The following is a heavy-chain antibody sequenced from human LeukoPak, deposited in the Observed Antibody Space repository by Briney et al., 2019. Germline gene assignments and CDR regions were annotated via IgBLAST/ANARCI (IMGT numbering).Heavy chain of an antibody. CDR2: INPNSGGT. CDR3: ARGWAAAGSDFDY. CDR1: GYTFTGYY. J-gene: IGHJ4*02. Sequence: GASVKVSCKASGYTFTGYYMHWVRQAPGQGLEWMGWINPNSGGTNYAQKFQGWVTMTRDTSISTAYMELSRLRSDDTAVYYCARGWAAAGSDFDYWGQGTLVTVSS. D-gene: IGHD6-13*01. V-gene: IGHV1-2*04.